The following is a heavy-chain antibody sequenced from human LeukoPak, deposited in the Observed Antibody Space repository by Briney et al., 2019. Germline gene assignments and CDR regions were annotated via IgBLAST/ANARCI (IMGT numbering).Heavy chain of an antibody. CDR1: GGSISSGGYY. Sequence: SETLSLTCTVSGGSISSGGYYWSWIRQHPGKGLEWIGYIYYSGSTYYNPSLKSRITISVDTSKNQFSLKLTSVTAADTAVYCVRHDGRGGATMGALDSWGQGSLVTVSS. D-gene: IGHD5-12*01. CDR3: VRHDGRGGATMGALDS. J-gene: IGHJ4*02. CDR2: IYYSGST. V-gene: IGHV4-31*03.